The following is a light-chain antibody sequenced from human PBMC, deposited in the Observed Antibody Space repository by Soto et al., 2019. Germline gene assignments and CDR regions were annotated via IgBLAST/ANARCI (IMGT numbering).Light chain of an antibody. CDR1: QSVSSSN. CDR2: VAS. Sequence: ETVLTQSPGTLSLSPGQRATLSCRASQSVSSSNLAWYQQKPGQAPRLLIYVASSRATGIPDRFSGSGSGTDFTLTISGLEPEDFAVYFCQQYVGSGPVTFGGGTKVEVK. CDR3: QQYVGSGPVT. V-gene: IGKV3-20*01. J-gene: IGKJ4*01.